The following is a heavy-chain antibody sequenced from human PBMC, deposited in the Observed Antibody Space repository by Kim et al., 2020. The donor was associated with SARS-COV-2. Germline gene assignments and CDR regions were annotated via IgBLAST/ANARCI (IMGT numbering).Heavy chain of an antibody. CDR3: AKDQGSSTRGSCFDY. V-gene: IGHV3-30*02. Sequence: DSVKGRFTISRDNSKNTLYLQMNSLRAEDTAVYYCAKDQGSSTRGSCFDYWGQGTLVTVSS. D-gene: IGHD2-2*01. J-gene: IGHJ4*02.